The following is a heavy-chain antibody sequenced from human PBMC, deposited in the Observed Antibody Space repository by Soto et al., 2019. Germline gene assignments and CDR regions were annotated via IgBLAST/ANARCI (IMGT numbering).Heavy chain of an antibody. CDR2: INPNSGGT. V-gene: IGHV1-2*04. CDR3: ARAAQTDAFDI. J-gene: IGHJ3*02. CDR1: GYTFTGYY. D-gene: IGHD6-6*01. Sequence: ASVKVSCKASGYTFTGYYMHWVRQAPGQGLEWMGWINPNSGGTNYAQKFQGWVTMTRDTSISTAYMELSRLRADDTAEYYCARAAQTDAFDIWGQGTMVTVSS.